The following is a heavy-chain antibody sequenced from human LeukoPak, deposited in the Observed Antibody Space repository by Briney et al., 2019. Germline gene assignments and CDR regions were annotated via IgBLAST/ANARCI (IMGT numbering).Heavy chain of an antibody. D-gene: IGHD3-10*01. CDR2: FYYSGRT. CDR3: ATLRRYGSGTNYPPGYFDY. Sequence: SETLSLTCTVSGGSITTYFWSWIRQTPGMGLEWVGTFYYSGRTYYNPSLNSRVSVSVDTSQNHFSLHLNSVTAADTAVYYCATLRRYGSGTNYPPGYFDYWGQGTLVSVSS. CDR1: GGSITTYF. V-gene: IGHV4-59*05. J-gene: IGHJ4*02.